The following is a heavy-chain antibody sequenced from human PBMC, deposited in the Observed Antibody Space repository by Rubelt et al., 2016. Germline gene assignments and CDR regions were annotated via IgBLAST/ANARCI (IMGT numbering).Heavy chain of an antibody. D-gene: IGHD4-17*01. J-gene: IGHJ4*02. Sequence: QVQLVQSGAEMRKPGASVKVSCQTSGYSFITYAVNWVRQAPGQGLEWMGWISAYNGDTKYAHKLQGRVISTTDTSTNTAYMELTNLKSDDTAVYYCGRAWDYGDRFPIDDWGQGTLVTVSS. CDR2: ISAYNGDT. V-gene: IGHV1-18*01. CDR3: GRAWDYGDRFPIDD. CDR1: GYSFITYA.